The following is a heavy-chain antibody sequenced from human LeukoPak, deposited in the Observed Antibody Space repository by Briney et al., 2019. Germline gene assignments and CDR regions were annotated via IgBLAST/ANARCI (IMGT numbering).Heavy chain of an antibody. CDR3: ARDGDWVTATGLDY. CDR1: GYTFTNYY. D-gene: IGHD2-21*02. V-gene: IGHV1-46*01. Sequence: ASVKVSCKASGYTFTNYYMHWVRQAPGQGLEWMGMINPSGGSTSYAQKFQGRVTMTRDMSTSTDYMELISLRSEDTAVYYCARDGDWVTATGLDYWGQGTLVTVSS. CDR2: INPSGGST. J-gene: IGHJ4*02.